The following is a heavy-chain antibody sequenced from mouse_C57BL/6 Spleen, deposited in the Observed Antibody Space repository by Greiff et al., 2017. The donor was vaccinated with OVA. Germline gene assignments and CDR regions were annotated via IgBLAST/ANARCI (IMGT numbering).Heavy chain of an antibody. J-gene: IGHJ3*01. CDR1: GYTFTSYW. CDR2: IHPSDSDT. V-gene: IGHV1-74*01. CDR3: AIYYDYDVFAY. D-gene: IGHD2-4*01. Sequence: QVQLKQPGAELVKPGASVKVSCKASGYTFTSYWMHWVKQRPGQGLEWIGRIHPSDSDTNYNQKFKGKATLTVDKSSSTAYMQLSSLTSEDSAVYYCAIYYDYDVFAYWGQGTLVTVSA.